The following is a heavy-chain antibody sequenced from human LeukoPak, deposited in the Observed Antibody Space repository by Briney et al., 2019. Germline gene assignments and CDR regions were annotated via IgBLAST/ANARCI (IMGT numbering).Heavy chain of an antibody. Sequence: PGGSLRLSCAASGFTFSTYWMSWVRQAPGKGLEWVANIKADGSEKYYADSVEGRFTISRDNAKKSLYLQMNNLGAEDTAIYYCATDPASYCTSSTCDFDYWGQGTLVSVSS. CDR3: ATDPASYCTSSTCDFDY. CDR2: IKADGSEK. V-gene: IGHV3-7*01. J-gene: IGHJ4*02. D-gene: IGHD2-8*01. CDR1: GFTFSTYW.